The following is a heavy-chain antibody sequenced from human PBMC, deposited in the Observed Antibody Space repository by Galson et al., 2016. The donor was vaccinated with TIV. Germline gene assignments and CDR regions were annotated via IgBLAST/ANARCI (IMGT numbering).Heavy chain of an antibody. D-gene: IGHD2-15*01. Sequence: SLRLSCAGPGLTFSSRAMSWVRQAPGQGLEWVASISPTGSITYYAASVKGRFTISRDNSKNTLSLEMNSLRADDTAMYFCAKDRFYCSFSSCHGPFDDWGQGALVTVSS. V-gene: IGHV3-23*01. CDR1: GLTFSSRA. CDR2: ISPTGSIT. J-gene: IGHJ4*02. CDR3: AKDRFYCSFSSCHGPFDD.